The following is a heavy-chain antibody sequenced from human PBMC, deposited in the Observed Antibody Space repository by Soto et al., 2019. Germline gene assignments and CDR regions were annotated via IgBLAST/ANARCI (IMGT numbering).Heavy chain of an antibody. CDR3: AGERSALPGAREAMHV. V-gene: IGHV3-21*01. Sequence: GGSLRLFCAASGFNFNTYSMNWVSQAPGKGLQWVSFISASGAYKYYADSVRGRFTISRDNAKKSVFLEMNSLTADNTDIYYCAGERSALPGAREAMHVWGQGT. CDR1: GFNFNTYS. J-gene: IGHJ6*02. CDR2: ISASGAYK. D-gene: IGHD1-26*01.